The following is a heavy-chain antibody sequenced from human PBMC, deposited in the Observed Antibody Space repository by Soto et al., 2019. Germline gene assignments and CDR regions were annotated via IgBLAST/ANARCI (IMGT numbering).Heavy chain of an antibody. J-gene: IGHJ4*02. D-gene: IGHD4-4*01. CDR3: ASRTVTFDY. CDR1: GGSISSYY. CDR2: IYYSGST. V-gene: IGHV4-59*08. Sequence: QVQLQESGPGLVKPSETLSLTCTVSGGSISSYYWSWIRQPPGKGLEWIGYIYYSGSTNYNPSLKSRVTLSVDTSKNQFALKLSSVTAADTAVYYCASRTVTFDYWGQGTLVTVSS.